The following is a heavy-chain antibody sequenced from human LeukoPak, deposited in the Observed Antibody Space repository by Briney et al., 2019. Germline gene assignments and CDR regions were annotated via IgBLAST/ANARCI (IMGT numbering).Heavy chain of an antibody. Sequence: GGSLRLSCAASGFTLSSYEMNWVRQAPGKGLEWVSYIRRSGSIIYYADSVKGRFAISRDNAKNSLYLQMNSLRAEDTAVYYCVRETMYAFDMWGQGTIVTVSS. J-gene: IGHJ3*02. CDR2: IRRSGSII. V-gene: IGHV3-48*03. CDR1: GFTLSSYE. CDR3: VRETMYAFDM. D-gene: IGHD1-1*01.